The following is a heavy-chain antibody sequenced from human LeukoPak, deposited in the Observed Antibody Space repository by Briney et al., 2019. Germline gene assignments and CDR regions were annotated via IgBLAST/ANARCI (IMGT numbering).Heavy chain of an antibody. D-gene: IGHD3-22*01. CDR3: ARGGRGSAAVVAPRSFDI. Sequence: GGSLRLSCAASGFTFSSYAMSWVRQAPGEGLEWVSSISDSGTHIYHADSVKGRFTISRDNSKNTVYLQMNSLRAEDSALYYCARGGRGSAAVVAPRSFDIWGQGTMVTVSS. CDR1: GFTFSSYA. J-gene: IGHJ3*02. V-gene: IGHV3-23*01. CDR2: ISDSGTHI.